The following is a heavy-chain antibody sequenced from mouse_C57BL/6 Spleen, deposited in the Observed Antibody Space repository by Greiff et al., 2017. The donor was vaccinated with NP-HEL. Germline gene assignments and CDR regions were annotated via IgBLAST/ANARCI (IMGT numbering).Heavy chain of an antibody. CDR1: GYAFSSSW. V-gene: IGHV1-82*01. J-gene: IGHJ2*01. D-gene: IGHD1-1*01. CDR2: IYPGDGDT. CDR3: ARTGSSWDYCDY. Sequence: QVQLQQSGPELVKPGASVKISCKASGYAFSSSWMNWVKQRPGKGLEWIGRIYPGDGDTNYNGKFKGKATLTADKSSSTAYMQLSSLTSEDSAVYFCARTGSSWDYCDYWGQGTTLTVSS.